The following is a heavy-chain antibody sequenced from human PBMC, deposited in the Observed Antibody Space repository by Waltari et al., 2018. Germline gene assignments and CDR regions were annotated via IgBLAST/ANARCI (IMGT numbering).Heavy chain of an antibody. D-gene: IGHD3-10*01. CDR1: GYTRTELS. V-gene: IGHV1-24*01. CDR3: ATRYYPSYGMDV. Sequence: QVKLVQSGAEVKKPGASVKVSCKVSGYTRTELSMHWVRQAPGKGLEWMGGSDPEDGETIDAQKFQGRVTMTEDTSTDTAYMELSSLRSEDTAVYYCATRYYPSYGMDVWGQGTTVTVSS. J-gene: IGHJ6*02. CDR2: SDPEDGET.